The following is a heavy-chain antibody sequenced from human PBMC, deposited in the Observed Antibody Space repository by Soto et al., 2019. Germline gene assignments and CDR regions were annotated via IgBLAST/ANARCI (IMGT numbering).Heavy chain of an antibody. CDR2: ISYDGSKD. CDR1: GFTFNSYA. D-gene: IGHD3-10*01. CDR3: ARDAGLQAWYIDN. J-gene: IGHJ4*02. Sequence: QVQLVESGGGVVKDGTSLRLSCAASGFTFNSYALHWVRQAPGKGREGVAIISYDGSKDSYSDSVKGRFTISRDSSKNTLHLQMNSLRLADKAVYDFARDAGLQAWYIDNWGQGTRVTVSS. V-gene: IGHV3-30*04.